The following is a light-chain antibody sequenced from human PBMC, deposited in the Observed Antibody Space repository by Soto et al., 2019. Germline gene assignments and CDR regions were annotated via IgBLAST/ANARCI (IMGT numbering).Light chain of an antibody. CDR2: GAS. V-gene: IGKV3-20*01. Sequence: EIVLTQSPGTLSLSPGERATLSCRASQSVNRNYLAWYQQKPGQAPRLLISGASTRATGIPDRFSGSGSGTDFTLTIRRLEPEDFEVYYCQQYGGSPGTFGQGTKMEIK. CDR1: QSVNRNY. CDR3: QQYGGSPGT. J-gene: IGKJ1*01.